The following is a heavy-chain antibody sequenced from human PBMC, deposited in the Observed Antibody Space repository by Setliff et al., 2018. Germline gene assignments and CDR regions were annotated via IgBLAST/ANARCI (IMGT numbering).Heavy chain of an antibody. D-gene: IGHD6-13*01. Sequence: SVKVSCKASGGTFSSYAISWVRQAPGQGLEWMGGIIPILGIANYAQKLQGRVTMTTDTSTSTVYMELSSLRSEDTAVYYCATPGQQLVRLDRFDPWGQGTLVTVSS. CDR1: GGTFSSYA. J-gene: IGHJ5*02. CDR2: IIPILGIA. V-gene: IGHV1-69*10. CDR3: ATPGQQLVRLDRFDP.